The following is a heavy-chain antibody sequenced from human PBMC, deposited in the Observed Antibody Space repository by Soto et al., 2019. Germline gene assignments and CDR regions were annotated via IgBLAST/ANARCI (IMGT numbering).Heavy chain of an antibody. Sequence: PGGSLRLSCAASGFTFSSYEMNWVRQAPGKGLEWVSYISSSGSTIYYADSVKGRFTISRDNAKNSLYLQMNSLRAEDTAVYYCARTVKTLKHNWFDPWGQGTLVTVSS. CDR3: ARTVKTLKHNWFDP. J-gene: IGHJ5*02. CDR2: ISSSGSTI. V-gene: IGHV3-48*03. D-gene: IGHD4-17*01. CDR1: GFTFSSYE.